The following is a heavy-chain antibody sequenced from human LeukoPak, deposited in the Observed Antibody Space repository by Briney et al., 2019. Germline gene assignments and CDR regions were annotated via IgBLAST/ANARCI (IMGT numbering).Heavy chain of an antibody. Sequence: PSETLSLTCAVSGGSISSGGYSWSWIRQPPGKGLEWIGYIYHSGSTYYNPSLKSRVTISVDRSKNQFSLKLSSVTAADTAVYYCARGRSRKFDYWGRGTLVTVSS. J-gene: IGHJ4*02. V-gene: IGHV4-30-2*01. CDR2: IYHSGST. CDR3: ARGRSRKFDY. D-gene: IGHD3-16*01. CDR1: GGSISSGGYS.